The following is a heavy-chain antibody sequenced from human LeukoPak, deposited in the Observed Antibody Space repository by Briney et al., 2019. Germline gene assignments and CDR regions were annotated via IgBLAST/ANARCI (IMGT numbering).Heavy chain of an antibody. Sequence: PSETLSLNCTVSGGSISSYYWSWIRQPPGKGLEWIGYTYYSGSTNYNPSLKSRVTISVDTSKNQFSLKLSSVTAADTAVYYCARSVEGYCSGGSCYSYYYYMDVWGKGTTVTVSS. CDR3: ARSVEGYCSGGSCYSYYYYMDV. J-gene: IGHJ6*03. CDR2: TYYSGST. D-gene: IGHD2-15*01. CDR1: GGSISSYY. V-gene: IGHV4-59*01.